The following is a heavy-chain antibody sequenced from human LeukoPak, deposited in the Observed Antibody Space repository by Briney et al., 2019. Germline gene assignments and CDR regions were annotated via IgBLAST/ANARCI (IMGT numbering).Heavy chain of an antibody. CDR1: GFTFSTYT. CDR3: ARSPRGNPADD. Sequence: GGSLRLSCAGSGFTFSTYTMNWVRQAPGKGLEWVGYISNTGNTINYADSVNGRFAISRDTSKNSLYLQMNSLRDEETAVYYCARSPRGNPADDWGQGTLVTVSS. D-gene: IGHD2/OR15-2a*01. V-gene: IGHV3-48*02. CDR2: ISNTGNTI. J-gene: IGHJ4*02.